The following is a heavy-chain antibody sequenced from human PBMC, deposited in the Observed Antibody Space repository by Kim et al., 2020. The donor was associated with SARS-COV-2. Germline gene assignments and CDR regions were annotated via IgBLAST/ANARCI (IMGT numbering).Heavy chain of an antibody. Sequence: SETLSLTCAVYGGSFSGYYWSWIRQPPGKGLEWIGEINHSGSTNYNPSLKSRVTISVDTSKNQFSLKLSSVTAADTAVYYCARDHSGDYDFWSVDDAFDIWGQGTMVTVSS. V-gene: IGHV4-34*01. CDR1: GGSFSGYY. CDR2: INHSGST. J-gene: IGHJ3*02. D-gene: IGHD3-3*01. CDR3: ARDHSGDYDFWSVDDAFDI.